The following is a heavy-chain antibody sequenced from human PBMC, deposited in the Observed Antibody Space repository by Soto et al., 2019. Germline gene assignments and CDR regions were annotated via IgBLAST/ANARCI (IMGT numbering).Heavy chain of an antibody. D-gene: IGHD3-9*01. CDR2: INHSGNT. J-gene: IGHJ4*02. V-gene: IGHV4-34*01. Sequence: SETLSLTCAVFDGSFIGYYWSWVRQPPGKGLEWIGEINHSGNTNYNPSLNPSLKSRVTISVDASKNQFSLNLRSVTATDTAAYYCARDGTGYYYDITKYYFDSWGQGALLTVFS. CDR3: ARDGTGYYYDITKYYFDS. CDR1: DGSFIGYY.